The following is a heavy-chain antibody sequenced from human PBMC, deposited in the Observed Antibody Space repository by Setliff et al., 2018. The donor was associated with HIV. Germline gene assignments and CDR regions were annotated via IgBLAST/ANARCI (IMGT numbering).Heavy chain of an antibody. D-gene: IGHD6-19*01. CDR2: VYNTVIT. Sequence: PSETLSLTCTVSSDSTSNTYWSWVRKPPGKGLEWIGYVYNTVITSYNPSLKSRLNISVDISQNQISLKMRSVTAADTAVYYCARVTSSGSGWFWEHYFDSWGQGSLVTVSS. V-gene: IGHV4-59*01. CDR1: SDSTSNTY. J-gene: IGHJ4*02. CDR3: ARVTSSGSGWFWEHYFDS.